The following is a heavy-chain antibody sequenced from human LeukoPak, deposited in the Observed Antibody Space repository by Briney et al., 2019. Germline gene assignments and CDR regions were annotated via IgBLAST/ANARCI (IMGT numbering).Heavy chain of an antibody. D-gene: IGHD3-3*02. V-gene: IGHV3-11*01. J-gene: IGHJ6*02. Sequence: GGSLRLSWAASGFTFSDYHMTWIRQAPGKGLEYVSFIYTAGGRIDYADSVKGRFTISRDNAGGSLFLQMNSLRAEDTAVYYCAGDLGNQSIRGMDVWGQGTTVTVSS. CDR1: GFTFSDYH. CDR3: AGDLGNQSIRGMDV. CDR2: IYTAGGRI.